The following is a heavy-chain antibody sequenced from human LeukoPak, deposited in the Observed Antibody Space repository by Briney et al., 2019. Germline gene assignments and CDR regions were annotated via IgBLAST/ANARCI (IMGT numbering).Heavy chain of an antibody. CDR3: ERGPPKEGLFDY. CDR1: GGSISSYY. CDR2: IYYSGST. Sequence: SETLSLTCTVSGGSISSYYWSWVRQPPGKGLEWIGYIYYSGSTNYNPSLKSRVTISVDTSKNQFSLKLSSVTAADTAGSCCERGPPKEGLFDYWGQGTLVTVFS. J-gene: IGHJ4*02. V-gene: IGHV4-59*01. D-gene: IGHD3/OR15-3a*01.